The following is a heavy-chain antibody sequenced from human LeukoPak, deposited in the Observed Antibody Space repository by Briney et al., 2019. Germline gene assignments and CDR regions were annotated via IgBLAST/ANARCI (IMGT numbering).Heavy chain of an antibody. Sequence: GGSLRLSCTASGFTFSSYWMHWVRQAPGKGLEWVSRITSDGSSTSHADSVKGRFTISGDIAKNTLYLQMNSLRAEDTAVYYCSRGVGATDSWGQGTLVTVSS. D-gene: IGHD1-26*01. CDR3: SRGVGATDS. V-gene: IGHV3-74*01. CDR1: GFTFSSYW. J-gene: IGHJ4*02. CDR2: ITSDGSST.